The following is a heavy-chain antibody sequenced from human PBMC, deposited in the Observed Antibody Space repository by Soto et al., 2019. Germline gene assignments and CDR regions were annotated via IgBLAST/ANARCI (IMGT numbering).Heavy chain of an antibody. D-gene: IGHD3-10*02. CDR3: ARARVLVSGTYFDF. CDR2: VYRSGHT. V-gene: IGHV4-38-2*02. J-gene: IGHJ4*02. Sequence: NPSETLSLTCTVSGCSISSDYYWWWWRQPAKKGLGLRGSVYRSGHTYHTPFLMSVATISINTSNNLSLHKLSSMAAAATAVYCAARARVLVSGTYFDFWGLGTLVTVSS. CDR1: GCSISSDYY.